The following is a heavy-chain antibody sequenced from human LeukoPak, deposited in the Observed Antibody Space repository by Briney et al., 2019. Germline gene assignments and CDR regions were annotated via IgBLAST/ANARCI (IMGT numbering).Heavy chain of an antibody. CDR3: ARELYWWYFDL. V-gene: IGHV4-59*01. CDR2: IYYSGST. CDR1: GGSISSYY. Sequence: SETLSLTCTVSGGSISSYYWSWLRQPPGKGLEWIGYIYYSGSTNYNPSLKSRVTISVDTSKNQFSPKLSSVTAADTAVYYCARELYWWYFDLWGRGTLVTVSS. D-gene: IGHD2-8*02. J-gene: IGHJ2*01.